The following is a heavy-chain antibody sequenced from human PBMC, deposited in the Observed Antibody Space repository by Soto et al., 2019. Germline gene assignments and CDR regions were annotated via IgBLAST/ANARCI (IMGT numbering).Heavy chain of an antibody. J-gene: IGHJ4*02. CDR1: GFTFDDYA. D-gene: IGHD5-12*01. CDR2: ISWNSGSI. CDR3: AKDGYEDIVATYYFDY. Sequence: GGSLRLSCAASGFTFDDYAMHWVRQAPGKGLEWVSGISWNSGSIGYADSVKGRFTISRDNAKNSLYLQMNSLRAEDTALYYCAKDGYEDIVATYYFDYWGQGTLVTVSS. V-gene: IGHV3-9*01.